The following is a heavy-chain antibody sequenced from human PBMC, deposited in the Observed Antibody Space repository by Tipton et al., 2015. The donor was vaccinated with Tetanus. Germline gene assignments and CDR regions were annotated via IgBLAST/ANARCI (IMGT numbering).Heavy chain of an antibody. D-gene: IGHD4-11*01. Sequence: QLVQSGAEVKKPGASVKVSCKASGYTFERYGIAWVRQAPGQGLEWMGWISPYNQNTNFAQKFQGRITMTTDTSTNTAYMELRSLRSGDTAVYYCARDYSMPSHFDYWGQGTLVTVSS. J-gene: IGHJ4*02. CDR3: ARDYSMPSHFDY. V-gene: IGHV1-18*01. CDR1: GYTFERYG. CDR2: ISPYNQNT.